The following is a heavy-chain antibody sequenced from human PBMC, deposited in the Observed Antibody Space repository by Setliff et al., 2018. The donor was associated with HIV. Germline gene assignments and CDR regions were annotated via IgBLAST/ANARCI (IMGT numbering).Heavy chain of an antibody. CDR1: GFTFSSYS. CDR3: ARGFTAADGPTGY. Sequence: GGSLRLSCAASGFTFSSYSMNWVRQAPGKGLEWVSYISSSSSTIYYANSVKGQFTISRDNAKNSLYLQMNSPRAEDTAVYYCARGFTAADGPTGYWGQGTLVTVSS. V-gene: IGHV3-48*04. CDR2: ISSSSSTI. J-gene: IGHJ4*02. D-gene: IGHD6-13*01.